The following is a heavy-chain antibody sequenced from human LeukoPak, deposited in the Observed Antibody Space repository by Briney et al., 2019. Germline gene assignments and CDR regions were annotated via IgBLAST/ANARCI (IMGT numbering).Heavy chain of an antibody. Sequence: PGGSLRLSCAASGFDFNDFAMTWVRQAPGKGLEWVANIKQDGSEKYYVDSVKGRFTISRDNAKNSLYLQMNSLRAEDTAVYYCARDITDFTYYFDYWGQGTLVTVSS. CDR2: IKQDGSEK. CDR3: ARDITDFTYYFDY. J-gene: IGHJ4*02. D-gene: IGHD3-10*01. CDR1: GFDFNDFA. V-gene: IGHV3-7*01.